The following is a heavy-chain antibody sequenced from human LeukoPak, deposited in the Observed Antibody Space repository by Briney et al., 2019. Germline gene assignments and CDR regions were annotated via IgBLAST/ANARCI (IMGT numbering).Heavy chain of an antibody. D-gene: IGHD5-12*01. J-gene: IGHJ4*02. V-gene: IGHV3-23*01. CDR2: ISGGGGTT. CDR3: AKDREGLSSGYDLEYFDY. CDR1: GFTFSSYA. Sequence: GGSLRLSCAASGFTFSSYAMNWVRQAPGKGLEWVSAISGGGGTTYYADSVKGRFTISRDNSKNTLFLPMNSLRAEDTAVYYCAKDREGLSSGYDLEYFDYWGQGTLVTVSS.